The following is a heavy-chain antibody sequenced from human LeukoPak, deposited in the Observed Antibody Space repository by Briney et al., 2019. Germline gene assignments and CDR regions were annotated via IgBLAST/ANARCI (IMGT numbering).Heavy chain of an antibody. Sequence: PSETLSLTYTVSGGFISNCFWGWIRQPPGKGLEWIGYIYYTGSTHYSSSLKSRVTISMDTSKNQFSLKLISVTAADAAVDHCARLRIYCSGGSCYPYYFDYWGQGTLVTVSS. D-gene: IGHD2-15*01. V-gene: IGHV4-59*01. CDR3: ARLRIYCSGGSCYPYYFDY. CDR1: GGFISNCF. CDR2: IYYTGST. J-gene: IGHJ4*02.